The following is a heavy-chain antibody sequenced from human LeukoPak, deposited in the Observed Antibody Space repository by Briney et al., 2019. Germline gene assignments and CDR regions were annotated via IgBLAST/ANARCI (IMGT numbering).Heavy chain of an antibody. D-gene: IGHD7-27*01. CDR2: ISYDGST. J-gene: IGHJ3*02. Sequence: SQTLSLTCTVSGDSISSGDCYWNWIRQPPGKGLEWIGYISYDGSTYYNPSLKSRVTISVDTSKNQFSLKLSSVTAADTAVYYCARETGEYAFDIWGQGTMVTVSS. V-gene: IGHV4-30-4*08. CDR3: ARETGEYAFDI. CDR1: GDSISSGDCY.